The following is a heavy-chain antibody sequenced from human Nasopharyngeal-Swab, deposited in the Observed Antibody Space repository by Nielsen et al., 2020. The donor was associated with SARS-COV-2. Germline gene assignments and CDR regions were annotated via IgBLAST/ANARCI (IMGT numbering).Heavy chain of an antibody. CDR2: ISYDGSNK. Sequence: GGSLRLSCAASGFTFSSYAMHWVRQAPGRGLEWVAVISYDGSNKYYADSVKGRFTISRDNSKNTLYLQMNSLRGDDTAVYYCARDRNGFIYYYYGMDVWGQGTTVTVSS. CDR1: GFTFSSYA. V-gene: IGHV3-30-3*01. CDR3: ARDRNGFIYYYYGMDV. D-gene: IGHD3-3*01. J-gene: IGHJ6*02.